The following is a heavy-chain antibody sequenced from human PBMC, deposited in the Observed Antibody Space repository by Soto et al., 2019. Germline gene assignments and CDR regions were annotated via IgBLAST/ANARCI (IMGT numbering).Heavy chain of an antibody. CDR1: GVSFNTYG. Sequence: GASVEGPCKASGVSFNTYGVNWVRQAPGQGLEWMGGIIPFFCTANYAQKFPGRVTITADESTSTAYMEVSSLRSEDTAVYYCAKGGYTFAYEWGQGTLVTVSS. V-gene: IGHV1-69*13. CDR3: AKGGYTFAYE. J-gene: IGHJ4*02. CDR2: IIPFFCTA. D-gene: IGHD5-18*01.